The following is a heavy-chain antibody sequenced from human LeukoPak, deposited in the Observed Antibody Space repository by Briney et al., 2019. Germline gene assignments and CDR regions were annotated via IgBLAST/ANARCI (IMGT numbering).Heavy chain of an antibody. CDR2: INSDGSST. CDR3: ARVGYYYDSSGYYAYFQH. D-gene: IGHD3-22*01. V-gene: IGHV3-74*01. J-gene: IGHJ1*01. Sequence: PGGSLRLSCAASGFTFSSYWMHWVRQAPGKGLVWVSRINSDGSSTSYADSVKGRFTISRDNAKNTLYLQMNSLRAEDTAVYYCARVGYYYDSSGYYAYFQHWGQGTLVTVSS. CDR1: GFTFSSYW.